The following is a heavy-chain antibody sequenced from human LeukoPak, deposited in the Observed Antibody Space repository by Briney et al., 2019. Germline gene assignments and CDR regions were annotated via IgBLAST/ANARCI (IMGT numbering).Heavy chain of an antibody. V-gene: IGHV4-39*01. Sequence: SETLSLTCTVSGGSISSSSYYWGWIRQPPGKDLEWIGSIYFSGSTYYNPSLKSRVTISVDTSKNQFSLKLSSVTAADTAVYYCASGGLGATMIDYWGQGTLVTVSS. CDR2: IYFSGST. D-gene: IGHD1-26*01. CDR3: ASGGLGATMIDY. CDR1: GGSISSSSYY. J-gene: IGHJ4*02.